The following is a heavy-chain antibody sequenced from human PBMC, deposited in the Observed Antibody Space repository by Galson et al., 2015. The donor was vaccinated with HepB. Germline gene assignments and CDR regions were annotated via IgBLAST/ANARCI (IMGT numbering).Heavy chain of an antibody. J-gene: IGHJ5*02. Sequence: SLRLSCAASGFTVSSNYMSWVRQAPGKGLEWVSVIYSGGSTYYADSVKGRFTISRDNSKNTLYLQMNSLRAEDTAVYYCAREWWALRRENWFDPWGQGTLVTVSS. CDR2: IYSGGST. CDR3: AREWWALRRENWFDP. D-gene: IGHD2-8*01. V-gene: IGHV3-66*02. CDR1: GFTVSSNY.